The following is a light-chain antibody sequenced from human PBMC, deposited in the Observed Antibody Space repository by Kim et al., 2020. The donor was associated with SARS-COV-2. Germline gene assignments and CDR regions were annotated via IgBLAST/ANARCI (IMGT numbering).Light chain of an antibody. J-gene: IGLJ3*02. CDR3: QVWDSSTDQVL. CDR2: YDR. CDR1: NIGTKS. V-gene: IGLV3-21*04. Sequence: SYELTQPPSVSVAPGETARITCDGNNIGTKSVYWYQQKAGQTPILLIYYDRERPSGIPERFSGSNSGNTATLTVSRVEAGDEADYYCQVWDSSTDQVLFG.